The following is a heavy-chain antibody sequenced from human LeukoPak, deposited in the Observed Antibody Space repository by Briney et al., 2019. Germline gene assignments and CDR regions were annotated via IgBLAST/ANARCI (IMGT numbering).Heavy chain of an antibody. CDR1: GFTFTRNA. V-gene: IGHV3-74*01. Sequence: GGSLRLSCAASGFTFTRNAMAWVRQAPGKGLVWVSRIKSDGSTTTYADSVKGRFTISRDNAKNTLYLQMNSLRAEDTAVYYCARVVDTHFDYWGQGTLVTVSS. J-gene: IGHJ4*02. CDR3: ARVVDTHFDY. D-gene: IGHD5-18*01. CDR2: IKSDGSTT.